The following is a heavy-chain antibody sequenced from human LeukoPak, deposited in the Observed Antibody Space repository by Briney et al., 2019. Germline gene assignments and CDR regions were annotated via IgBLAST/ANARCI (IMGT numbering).Heavy chain of an antibody. CDR2: IKSKTDGGTT. D-gene: IGHD3-3*01. CDR1: GFTFSNAW. V-gene: IGHV3-15*01. Sequence: NLGGSLRLSCAASGFTFSNAWMSWVRQAPGKGLEWVGRIKSKTDGGTTDYAAPVKGRFTISRDDSKNTLYLQMNSLKTEDTAVYYCTTTYYDFWSGSSLSDYWGQGTLVTVSS. J-gene: IGHJ4*02. CDR3: TTTYYDFWSGSSLSDY.